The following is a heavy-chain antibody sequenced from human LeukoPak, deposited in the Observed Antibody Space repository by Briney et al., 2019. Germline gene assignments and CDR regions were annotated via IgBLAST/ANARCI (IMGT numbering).Heavy chain of an antibody. CDR1: GFSLTSRGMC. V-gene: IGHV2-70*20. CDR3: SRTRRVVTTEGYYYYMDV. Sequence: SGPTLVKPTQTLTLTGSFSGFSLTSRGMCVSWVRQPPGKALEWLSLIDWDEDKFYRTSLKTRLTISKDTSKNQAVLTMTNMDPVDTATYYCSRTRRVVTTEGYYYYMDVCGKGTTVTVSS. J-gene: IGHJ6*03. CDR2: IDWDEDK. D-gene: IGHD3-3*01.